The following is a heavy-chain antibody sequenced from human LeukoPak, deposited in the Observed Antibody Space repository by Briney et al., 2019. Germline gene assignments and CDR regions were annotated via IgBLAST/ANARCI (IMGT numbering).Heavy chain of an antibody. CDR3: ARQDGDGLYFFVS. V-gene: IGHV5-51*01. D-gene: IGHD5-24*01. CDR2: IYPGDSDT. Sequence: GESLKISCQGSGYTFSSHWISWVRQMPGKGLEWMGIIYPGDSDTRYSPSFQGQVTISADKSISTAYLQWSGLKASDTAMYYCARQDGDGLYFFVSWGQGTLVTVSS. J-gene: IGHJ4*02. CDR1: GYTFSSHW.